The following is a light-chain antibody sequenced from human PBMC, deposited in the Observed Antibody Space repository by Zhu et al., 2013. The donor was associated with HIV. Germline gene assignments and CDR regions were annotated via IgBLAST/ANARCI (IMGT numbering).Light chain of an antibody. J-gene: IGLJ3*02. CDR3: QSYDSSLSAWV. V-gene: IGLV1-40*01. CDR2: GSV. Sequence: QSVLAQPPSVSGAPGQSVTISCSGSSSNIGADYDVHWYQQLPGTVPKLLIYGSVNRPSGVPDRFSGSKSGTSASLAITGLQAEDEADYYCQSYDSSLSAWVFGGGTKLTVL. CDR1: SSNIGADYD.